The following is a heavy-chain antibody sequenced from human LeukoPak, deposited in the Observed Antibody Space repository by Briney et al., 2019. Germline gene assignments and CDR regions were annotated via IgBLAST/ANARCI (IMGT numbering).Heavy chain of an antibody. Sequence: GGSLRLSCAASGFTFSSYWMHWVRQAPGKGLIWVSRINTDGSRTDYADSVKGRFTISRDNAKNTLYLQMIGLRAEDTAVYYCASPTLSTCNYYYMDVWGEGTTVTVSS. J-gene: IGHJ6*03. CDR1: GFTFSSYW. D-gene: IGHD2/OR15-2a*01. CDR3: ASPTLSTCNYYYMDV. CDR2: INTDGSRT. V-gene: IGHV3-74*01.